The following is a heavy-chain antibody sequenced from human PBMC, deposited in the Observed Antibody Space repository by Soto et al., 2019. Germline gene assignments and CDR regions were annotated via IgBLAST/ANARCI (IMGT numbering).Heavy chain of an antibody. J-gene: IGHJ6*02. CDR1: GFTFNRFA. CDR3: AKLGYCSGGTCYLDYYNGLDV. Sequence: EVQLLESGGGLVQPGGSLRLSCAASGFTFNRFAMTWVRQAPGKGLEWVSTIGASGDNTFYADSVKGRFTISRANSGDTLFLQMNRLRAEDTALYYCAKLGYCSGGTCYLDYYNGLDVWGQGTTVTVSS. CDR2: IGASGDNT. V-gene: IGHV3-23*01. D-gene: IGHD2-15*01.